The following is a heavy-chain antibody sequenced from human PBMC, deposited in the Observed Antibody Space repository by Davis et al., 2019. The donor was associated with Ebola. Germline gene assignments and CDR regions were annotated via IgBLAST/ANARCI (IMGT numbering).Heavy chain of an antibody. J-gene: IGHJ6*02. CDR3: AKDPHYGYYYYYGMDV. Sequence: GESLKISCAASGFTFSSYAMSWVRQAPGKGLEWVSAISGSGGSTYYADSVKGRFTISRDNSKNTLYLQMNSLRAEDTAVYYCAKDPHYGYYYYYGMDVWGQGTTVTVSS. V-gene: IGHV3-23*01. CDR1: GFTFSSYA. D-gene: IGHD3-10*01. CDR2: ISGSGGST.